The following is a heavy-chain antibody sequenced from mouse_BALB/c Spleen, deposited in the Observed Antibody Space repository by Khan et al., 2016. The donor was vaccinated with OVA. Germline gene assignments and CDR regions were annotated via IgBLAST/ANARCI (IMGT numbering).Heavy chain of an antibody. Sequence: QVQLQQPGAELVNPGASVNLSCKASGYTLTSYWMHWVKQRPGQGLEWIGEINPSNGRTTYNETFKSKATLTVDKSSSTAYMQLSSTTTADAAVYDCARLLINFDYWGQGTTLTVSS. CDR2: INPSNGRT. J-gene: IGHJ2*01. D-gene: IGHD2-1*01. CDR3: ARLLINFDY. V-gene: IGHV1S81*02. CDR1: GYTLTSYW.